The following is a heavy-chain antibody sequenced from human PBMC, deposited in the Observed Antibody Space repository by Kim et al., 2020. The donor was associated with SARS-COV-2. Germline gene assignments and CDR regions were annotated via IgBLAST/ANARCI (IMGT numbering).Heavy chain of an antibody. J-gene: IGHJ4*02. CDR3: AKASPFGAMVRGVIPYFDY. Sequence: GGSLRLSCAASGFTFSSYAMSWVRQAPGKGLEWVSTISGSGGSTYYADSVKGRFTISRDNSKNTLYLQMNSLRAEDTAVYYCAKASPFGAMVRGVIPYFDYWGQGTLVTVSS. V-gene: IGHV3-23*01. CDR2: ISGSGGST. D-gene: IGHD3-10*01. CDR1: GFTFSSYA.